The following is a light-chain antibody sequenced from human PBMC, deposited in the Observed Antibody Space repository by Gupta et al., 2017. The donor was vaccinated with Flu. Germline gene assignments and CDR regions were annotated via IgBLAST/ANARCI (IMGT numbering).Light chain of an antibody. CDR3: QQYDDWPPIT. CDR2: GAS. J-gene: IGKJ5*01. CDR1: QSISSY. V-gene: IGKV3-15*01. Sequence: EIVLTPSLDTLSVSPGERATLSCRASQSISSYLAWYQHKPVLAPSLLIYGASTRATGIADRFSGSGSGTEFTLTISSLESEDFAVYYCQQYDDWPPITFGKGTRLEIK.